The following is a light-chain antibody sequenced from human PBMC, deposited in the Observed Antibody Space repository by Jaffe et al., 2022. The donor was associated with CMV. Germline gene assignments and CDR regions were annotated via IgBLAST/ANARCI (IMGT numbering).Light chain of an antibody. CDR2: LEGSGSY. CDR3: ETWDSNSLWV. J-gene: IGLJ3*02. CDR1: SGHSGYI. V-gene: IGLV4-60*03. Sequence: QPVLTQSSSASASLGSSVKLTCTLSSGHSGYIIAWHQQQPGKAPRYLMKLEGSGSYNKGSGVPDRFSGSSSGADRYLTISNLQSEDEADYYCETWDSNSLWVFGGGTKLTVL.